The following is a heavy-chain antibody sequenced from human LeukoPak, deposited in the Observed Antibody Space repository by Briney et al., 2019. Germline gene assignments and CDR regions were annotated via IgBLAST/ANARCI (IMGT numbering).Heavy chain of an antibody. CDR3: ARARADFWSGFL. J-gene: IGHJ4*02. CDR2: INPNSGGT. V-gene: IGHV1-2*02. Sequence: GASVKVSCTASGYTFTGYYMHWVRQAPGQRLEWMGWINPNSGGTNYAQKFQGRVTMTRDTSISTAYMELSRLRSDDTAVYYCARARADFWSGFLWGQGTLVTVSS. D-gene: IGHD3-3*01. CDR1: GYTFTGYY.